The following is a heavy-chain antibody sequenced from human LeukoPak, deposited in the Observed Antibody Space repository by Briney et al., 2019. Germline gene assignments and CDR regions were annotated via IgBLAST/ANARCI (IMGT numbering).Heavy chain of an antibody. CDR1: GFTFSSYA. V-gene: IGHV3-23*01. CDR3: AKVSSSSSWYGFDY. CDR2: ISGSGGST. J-gene: IGHJ4*02. D-gene: IGHD6-13*01. Sequence: HPGGSLRLSCAASGFTFSSYAMSWVRQAPGKGLEWVSAISGSGGSTYYADSVKGRFTISRDNSKNTLYLQMNSLRAEDTAVYYCAKVSSSSSWYGFDYWGQGTLVTVSS.